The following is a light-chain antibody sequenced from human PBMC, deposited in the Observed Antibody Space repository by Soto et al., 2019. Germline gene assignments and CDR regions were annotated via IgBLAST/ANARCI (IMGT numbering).Light chain of an antibody. CDR3: QQYNNYSA. CDR2: KAS. J-gene: IGKJ1*01. Sequence: DIQMTQSPSTLSASVGDRVTITCRASQSISSWLAWYQQQPGKAPQRLIYKASSLESGVTSRFSGSGSGTEFTITISRLQPDDVATYYCQQYNNYSAFGQGTKVEIK. V-gene: IGKV1-5*03. CDR1: QSISSW.